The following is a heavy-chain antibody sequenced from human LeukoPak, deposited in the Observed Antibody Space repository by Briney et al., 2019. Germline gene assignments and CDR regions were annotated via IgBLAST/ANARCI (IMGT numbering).Heavy chain of an antibody. V-gene: IGHV4-59*01. CDR2: IYYSGST. CDR3: ARDSQQLVPVRGAFDI. D-gene: IGHD6-13*01. Sequence: SETLSLTCTVSGGSISSYYWSWIRQPPGKGLEWVGYIYYSGSTNYNPSLKSPVTISVDTSKNQFSLKLSSVTAADTAVYYCARDSQQLVPVRGAFDIWGQGTMVTVSS. J-gene: IGHJ3*02. CDR1: GGSISSYY.